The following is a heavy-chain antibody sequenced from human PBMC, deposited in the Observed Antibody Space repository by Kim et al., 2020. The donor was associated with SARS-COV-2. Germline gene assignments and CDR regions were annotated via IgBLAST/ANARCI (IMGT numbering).Heavy chain of an antibody. V-gene: IGHV4-59*13. Sequence: SETLSLTCTVSGGSISSYYWSWIRQPPGKGLEWIGYIYYSGSTNYNPSLKSRVTISVDTSKNQFSLKLSSVTAADTAVYYCARTRAWFDPWGQGTLVTVSS. CDR2: IYYSGST. CDR3: ARTRAWFDP. CDR1: GGSISSYY. J-gene: IGHJ5*02.